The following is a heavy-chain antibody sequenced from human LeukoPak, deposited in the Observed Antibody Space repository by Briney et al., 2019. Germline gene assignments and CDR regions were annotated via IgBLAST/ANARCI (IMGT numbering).Heavy chain of an antibody. CDR2: INPNSGGT. CDR1: GYTFTVYY. J-gene: IGHJ4*02. CDR3: ARAPSGIAEYDY. V-gene: IGHV1-2*02. D-gene: IGHD6-13*01. Sequence: ASVTVSFKASGYTFTVYYMHWVRQAPGQGLEWMGWINPNSGGTNYAQKFQGRVTMTRDTSISTAYMELSRLRSDDTAVYYCARAPSGIAEYDYWGQGTLVTVSS.